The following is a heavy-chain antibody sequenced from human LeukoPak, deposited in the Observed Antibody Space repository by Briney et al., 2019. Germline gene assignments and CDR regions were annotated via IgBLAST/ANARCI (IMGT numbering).Heavy chain of an antibody. CDR3: ARDSPKRYSGSYFDY. CDR1: GGSISSGGYY. Sequence: SETLSLTCSVSGGSISSGGYYWSWIRQPPGKDLEWIGFIYDSGSTSYNSSLKSRVAISVDRSKNQFSLKLSSVTAADTAVYYCARDSPKRYSGSYFDYWGQGTLVTVSS. V-gene: IGHV4-30-2*01. CDR2: IYDSGST. J-gene: IGHJ4*02. D-gene: IGHD1-26*01.